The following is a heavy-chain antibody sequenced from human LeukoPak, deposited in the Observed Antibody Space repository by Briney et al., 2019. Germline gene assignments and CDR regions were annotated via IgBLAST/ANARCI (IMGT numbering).Heavy chain of an antibody. V-gene: IGHV1-2*02. CDR2: INPNSGGT. J-gene: IGHJ4*02. D-gene: IGHD3-10*01. CDR3: ARDQALLWFGELGVGGY. CDR1: GYTFTGYY. Sequence: ASVKVSCKASGYTFTGYYMHWVRQAPGQGLEWMGWINPNSGGTNYAQKFQGRVTMTRDTSISTAYMELSRLRSDDSAVYYCARDQALLWFGELGVGGYWGQGTLVTVSS.